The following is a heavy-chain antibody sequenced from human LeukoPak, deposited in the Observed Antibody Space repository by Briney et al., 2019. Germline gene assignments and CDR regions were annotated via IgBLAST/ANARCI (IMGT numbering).Heavy chain of an antibody. CDR1: GFTFSSYA. Sequence: GGSLRLSCAASGFTFSSYAMSWPRQAPGKGLEWVSAISGSGGSTYYADSVKGRFTISRDNSKNTLYLQMNSLRAEDTAVYYCAKDIVLMVYASNWGQGTLVTLSS. D-gene: IGHD2-8*01. CDR2: ISGSGGST. V-gene: IGHV3-23*01. J-gene: IGHJ4*02. CDR3: AKDIVLMVYASN.